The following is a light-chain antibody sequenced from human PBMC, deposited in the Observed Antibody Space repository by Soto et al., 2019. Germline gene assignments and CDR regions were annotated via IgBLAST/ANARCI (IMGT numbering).Light chain of an antibody. Sequence: DIVLTQSPGTLSLSPGERATLSCRASQSVSSSYLAWYQQKPGQAPMLLIYGASSRATGMPDRFSGSGSGTDFTLTISRLEPEDFAVYYCQQYGSSPMYTFGQGTKLEIK. CDR3: QQYGSSPMYT. V-gene: IGKV3-20*01. J-gene: IGKJ2*01. CDR2: GAS. CDR1: QSVSSSY.